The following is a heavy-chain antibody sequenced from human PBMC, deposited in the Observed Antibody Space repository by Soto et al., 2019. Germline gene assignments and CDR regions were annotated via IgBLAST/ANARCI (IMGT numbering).Heavy chain of an antibody. D-gene: IGHD1-7*01. CDR1: GASIRSYY. Sequence: QVQLQESGPGLVKPSETLSLTCTVSGASIRSYYWSWIRQPPGKGLEWIGYIYYSGSTNYHPSLKSRVTISLDTSKSEVSLKLSSVTAADTAVYYCARDSWNSYYYYYGMDVWGQGTTVTVSS. CDR3: ARDSWNSYYYYYGMDV. V-gene: IGHV4-59*01. J-gene: IGHJ6*02. CDR2: IYYSGST.